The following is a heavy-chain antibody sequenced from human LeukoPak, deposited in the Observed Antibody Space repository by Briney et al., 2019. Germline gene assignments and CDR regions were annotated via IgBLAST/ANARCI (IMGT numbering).Heavy chain of an antibody. Sequence: SETLSLTCTVSGSMYNYYWSWIRQPPGKGLEWIGYIHYNGITNYSPSLKSRVTMSLDTSKNQVSLKLNSVSAADTAVYYCARHISSGGTYAHFDYWGQGTLVAGSS. CDR1: GSMYNYY. CDR3: ARHISSGGTYAHFDY. CDR2: IHYNGIT. V-gene: IGHV4-59*08. D-gene: IGHD1-26*01. J-gene: IGHJ4*02.